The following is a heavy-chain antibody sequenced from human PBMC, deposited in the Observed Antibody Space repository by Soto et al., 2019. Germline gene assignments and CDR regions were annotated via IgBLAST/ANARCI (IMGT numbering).Heavy chain of an antibody. CDR3: SKDPPWTVGPLAMDV. CDR1: GFTFSTHA. V-gene: IGHV3-23*01. Sequence: GGSLRLSCVASGFTFSTHAMSWVRQAPGKGLEWVSTFSGSGGNIYYAESVKGRLTISRDDSKNTLYLQMNSLRVDDTAVYYCSKDPPWTVGPLAMDVWGQGTTVTVSS. D-gene: IGHD2-2*01. CDR2: FSGSGGNI. J-gene: IGHJ6*02.